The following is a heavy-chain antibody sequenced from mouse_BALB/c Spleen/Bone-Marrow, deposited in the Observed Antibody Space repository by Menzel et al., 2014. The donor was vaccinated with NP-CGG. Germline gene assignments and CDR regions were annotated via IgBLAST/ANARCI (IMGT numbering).Heavy chain of an antibody. CDR2: IYPGDGDT. CDR3: ARGGVSVDY. Sequence: QVLLKQSGAELVRPGSSVKISCKASGYAFSGYWMNWVKQRPGQGLEWIGQIYPGDGDTDYNGKFKGKATLTADKSSSTAYMQLSSLTSEDSAVYFCARGGVSVDYWGQGTTLTVSS. CDR1: GYAFSGYW. V-gene: IGHV1-80*01. J-gene: IGHJ2*01. D-gene: IGHD6-2*01.